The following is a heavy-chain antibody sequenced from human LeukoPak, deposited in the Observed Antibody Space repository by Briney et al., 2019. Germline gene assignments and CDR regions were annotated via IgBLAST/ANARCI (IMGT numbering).Heavy chain of an antibody. J-gene: IGHJ4*02. Sequence: ASVKVSCKASGYTFTSYGISWVRQAPGQGLEWMGWISAYNGNTNYAQKLQGRVTMSTDTSTSTAYMELRSLRSDDTAVYYCARERVEYSSSSANDYWGQGTLVTVSS. V-gene: IGHV1-18*01. D-gene: IGHD6-6*01. CDR3: ARERVEYSSSSANDY. CDR1: GYTFTSYG. CDR2: ISAYNGNT.